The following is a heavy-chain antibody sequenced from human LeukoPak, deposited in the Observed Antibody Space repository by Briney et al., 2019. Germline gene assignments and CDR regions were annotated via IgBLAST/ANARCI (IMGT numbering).Heavy chain of an antibody. CDR1: GGSFSGYY. J-gene: IGHJ4*02. CDR2: INHSGST. Sequence: PSETLSLTCAVYGGSFSGYYWSWIRQPPGKGLEWIGEINHSGSTNYNPSLKSRVTISVDTSKSQFSLKLSSLTAADTAVYYCARGLTRLVSIDYWGQGTLVTVSS. CDR3: ARGLTRLVSIDY. D-gene: IGHD3-9*01. V-gene: IGHV4-34*01.